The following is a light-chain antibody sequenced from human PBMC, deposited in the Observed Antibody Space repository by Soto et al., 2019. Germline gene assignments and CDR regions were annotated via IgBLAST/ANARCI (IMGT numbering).Light chain of an antibody. Sequence: EIVMTQSPATLSVSPGERATLSCRASQSVSSSLAWYQQKPGQTPRLLIYGASTRATGIPARFSGSGSGTEFTLTISSLQSEDFVVYYCQQYNNWPRTFGQGTKVEIK. CDR3: QQYNNWPRT. V-gene: IGKV3-15*01. CDR2: GAS. CDR1: QSVSSS. J-gene: IGKJ1*01.